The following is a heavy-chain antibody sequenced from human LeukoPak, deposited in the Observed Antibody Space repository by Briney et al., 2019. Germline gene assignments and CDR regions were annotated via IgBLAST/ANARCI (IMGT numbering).Heavy chain of an antibody. J-gene: IGHJ6*03. V-gene: IGHV3-7*01. Sequence: GGPLRLSCAASGFTFSSFWMSWVRQAPGKGLEWVANIKQDGSEKSYVDSVKGRFTISRDNAKNSLYLQMNSLRAEDTAVYYCARKTVPYYYGSGPYYMDVWGKGTTVTVSS. CDR1: GFTFSSFW. D-gene: IGHD3-10*01. CDR2: IKQDGSEK. CDR3: ARKTVPYYYGSGPYYMDV.